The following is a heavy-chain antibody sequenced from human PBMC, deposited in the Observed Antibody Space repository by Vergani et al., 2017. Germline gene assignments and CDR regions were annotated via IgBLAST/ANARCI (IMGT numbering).Heavy chain of an antibody. D-gene: IGHD3-22*01. CDR1: GYSFTNSW. CDR3: ARLYGRDSSGRKYFDY. CDR2: IHPADSDT. J-gene: IGHJ4*02. V-gene: IGHV5-51*03. Sequence: EVELVQSGPEMRQPGESLKISCQISGYSFTNSWIGWVRQMPGKGLEWMGIIHPADSDTRYSPSFQGQVTISVDKSISTAYLQRSSLRASDSAMYYCARLYGRDSSGRKYFDYWGQGTLVTVSS.